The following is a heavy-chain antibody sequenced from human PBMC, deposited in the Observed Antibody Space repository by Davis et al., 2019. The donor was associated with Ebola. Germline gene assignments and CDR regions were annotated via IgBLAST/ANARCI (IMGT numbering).Heavy chain of an antibody. CDR2: IYPDDSDT. J-gene: IGHJ3*01. CDR3: ALIDRGLGLSTFTF. Sequence: GESLKISCQGSGYNFNKYWIGWVRQMPGKGLDWMGIIYPDDSDTRYNQSFQGQVTISADKSVSAAFLQWSRLKTSDTAIYYCALIDRGLGLSTFTFWGQGTMVTVSS. V-gene: IGHV5-51*01. CDR1: GYNFNKYW. D-gene: IGHD2/OR15-2a*01.